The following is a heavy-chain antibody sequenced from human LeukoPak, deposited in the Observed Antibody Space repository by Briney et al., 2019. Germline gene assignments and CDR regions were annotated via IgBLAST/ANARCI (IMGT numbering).Heavy chain of an antibody. J-gene: IGHJ4*02. Sequence: PGGSLRLSCAASGFTFSDYYMSWIRQAPGKGLEWVSYISSSSSYTNYADSVKGRFTISRDSAKNSLYLQMNSLRAEDTAVYYCARDKSWDVPQYSSGWFHDYWGQGTLVTVSS. CDR3: ARDKSWDVPQYSSGWFHDY. V-gene: IGHV3-11*06. CDR2: ISSSSSYT. CDR1: GFTFSDYY. D-gene: IGHD6-19*01.